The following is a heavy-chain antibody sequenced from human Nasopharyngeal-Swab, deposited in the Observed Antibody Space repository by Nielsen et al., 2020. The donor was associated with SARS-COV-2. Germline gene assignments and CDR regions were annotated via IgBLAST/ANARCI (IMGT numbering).Heavy chain of an antibody. V-gene: IGHV4-4*02. J-gene: IGHJ4*02. Sequence: WIRQPPGKGLEWIGEIYHSGSTNYNPSLKGRVTITVDKSKNQFSLKLSSVTAADTAVYYCARRSTAVKFDYWGQGTLVTVSS. CDR2: IYHSGST. CDR3: ARRSTAVKFDY.